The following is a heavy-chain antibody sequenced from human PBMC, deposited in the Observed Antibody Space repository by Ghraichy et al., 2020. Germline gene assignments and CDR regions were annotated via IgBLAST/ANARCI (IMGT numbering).Heavy chain of an antibody. V-gene: IGHV4-39*01. Sequence: SETLSLTCTVSGGSISSSSYYWGWIRQPPGKGLEWIGSIYYSGSTYYNPSLMRRVTISVDTSKNQFSLKLSSVTAADTAVYYCARTTIFGVVPYYYGMDVWGQGTTVTVSS. CDR3: ARTTIFGVVPYYYGMDV. J-gene: IGHJ6*02. CDR1: GGSISSSSYY. D-gene: IGHD3-3*01. CDR2: IYYSGST.